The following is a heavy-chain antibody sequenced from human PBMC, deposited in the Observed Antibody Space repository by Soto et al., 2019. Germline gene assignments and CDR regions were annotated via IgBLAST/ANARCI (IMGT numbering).Heavy chain of an antibody. J-gene: IGHJ4*02. Sequence: ASVKVSCKASGYTFTSYAMHWVSQAPGQRLEWMGWINAGNGNTKYSQKFQGRVTITRDTSASTAYMELSSLRSEDTAVYYCARHQIVLRYFDWLLPFDYWGQGTLVTVSS. CDR3: ARHQIVLRYFDWLLPFDY. D-gene: IGHD3-9*01. CDR1: GYTFTSYA. CDR2: INAGNGNT. V-gene: IGHV1-3*01.